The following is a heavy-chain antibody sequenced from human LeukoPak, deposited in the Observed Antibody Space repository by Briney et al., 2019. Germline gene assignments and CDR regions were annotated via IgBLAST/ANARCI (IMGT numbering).Heavy chain of an antibody. J-gene: IGHJ4*02. Sequence: GVSLKISCECCGYSYTIYWIGWARHMRGKALEGMGIIYPGDSDTRYTPSFQGQFTISADNSISTAYLQWSSLKASDTAMYYCARQHYSIGWYPGYFDYWGQGTLVTVSS. D-gene: IGHD6-19*01. CDR1: GYSYTIYW. CDR2: IYPGDSDT. CDR3: ARQHYSIGWYPGYFDY. V-gene: IGHV5-51*01.